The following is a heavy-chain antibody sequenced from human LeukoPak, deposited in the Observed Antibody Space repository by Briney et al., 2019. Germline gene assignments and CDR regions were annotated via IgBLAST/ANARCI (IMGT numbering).Heavy chain of an antibody. CDR1: GGSISSYY. CDR2: IYYSGST. D-gene: IGHD3-10*01. J-gene: IGHJ6*02. CDR3: ARDRAGKGYYGMDV. Sequence: SETLSLTCTVSGGSISSYYWSWTGHPPGKERGGFGYIYYSGSTNYNPSLKSRVTISVDTSKNQFSLKLSSVTAADTAVYYCARDRAGKGYYGMDVWGQGTTVTVSS. V-gene: IGHV4-59*13.